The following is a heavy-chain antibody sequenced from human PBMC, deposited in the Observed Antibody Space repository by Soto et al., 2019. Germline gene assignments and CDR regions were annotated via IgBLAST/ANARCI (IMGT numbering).Heavy chain of an antibody. Sequence: QVQLVESGGGVVQPGRSLRLSCAASGFTFRSYAMDWVRQAPGKGLEWVAVISYDGTNKYYADSVKGRFTISRDNSKNTLSLQMNSLRAEDTAVYYCARGDSNSGCDYWGQGTLVTVAS. V-gene: IGHV3-30*01. D-gene: IGHD6-13*01. CDR3: ARGDSNSGCDY. J-gene: IGHJ4*02. CDR2: ISYDGTNK. CDR1: GFTFRSYA.